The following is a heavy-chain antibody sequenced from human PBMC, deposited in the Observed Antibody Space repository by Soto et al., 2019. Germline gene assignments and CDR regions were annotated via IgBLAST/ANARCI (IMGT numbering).Heavy chain of an antibody. J-gene: IGHJ4*02. V-gene: IGHV3-48*02. Sequence: EVQLVESGGGFVQRGGSLRLSCAVSGLTFSTNTINWVRQAPGKGLEWVSYISTSSTAIYYADSVKGRFTISRDDAKSSLYLQMHSLRDEDTAVYYCVITDSGRERGYWGQGTLVTVSS. CDR1: GLTFSTNT. CDR3: VITDSGRERGY. D-gene: IGHD3-10*01. CDR2: ISTSSTAI.